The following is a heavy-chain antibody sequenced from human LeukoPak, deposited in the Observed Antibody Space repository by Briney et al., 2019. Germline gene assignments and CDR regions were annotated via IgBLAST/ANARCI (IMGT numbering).Heavy chain of an antibody. D-gene: IGHD3-22*01. CDR1: GFTFSTYG. Sequence: GGSLRLSCTASGFTFSTYGMHWVRQAPGKGLEWVAIIWDDGSKKYYADSVKGQFTISRDNSKNTLFLQMNNLRAGDTAVYYCARGPFHDRSGHLLDYWGQGTLVTVSS. V-gene: IGHV3-33*01. J-gene: IGHJ4*02. CDR3: ARGPFHDRSGHLLDY. CDR2: IWDDGSKK.